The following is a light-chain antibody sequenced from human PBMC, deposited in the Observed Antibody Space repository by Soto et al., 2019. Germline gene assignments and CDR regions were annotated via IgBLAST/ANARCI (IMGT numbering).Light chain of an antibody. Sequence: QSALTQPPSASGSPGQSVAISCTGTSSDVGGYNYVSWYQQHPGKAPKLMIYEVNKRPSGVPDRVSGSKSGNTASLTVSGLQAEDEAGYYGSSYAGSSNVVGTGGKVTVL. CDR3: SSYAGSSNV. V-gene: IGLV2-8*01. CDR2: EVN. CDR1: SSDVGGYNY. J-gene: IGLJ1*01.